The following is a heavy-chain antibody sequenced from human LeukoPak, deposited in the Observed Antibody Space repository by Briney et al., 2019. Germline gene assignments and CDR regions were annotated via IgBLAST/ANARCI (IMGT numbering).Heavy chain of an antibody. CDR1: GGSFSGYY. CDR2: ICISGST. CDR3: ARDRGTWNDDGFDY. Sequence: SETLSLTCAVYGGSFSGYYWSWIRQPAGKGLEWIGRICISGSTNYNPSLKSRVTMSVDTSKNQFSLKLSSVTAADTAVYYCARDRGTWNDDGFDYWGQGTLVTVSS. V-gene: IGHV4-4*07. D-gene: IGHD1-1*01. J-gene: IGHJ4*02.